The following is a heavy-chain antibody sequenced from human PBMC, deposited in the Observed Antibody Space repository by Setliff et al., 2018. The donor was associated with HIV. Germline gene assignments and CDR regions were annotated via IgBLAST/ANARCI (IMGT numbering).Heavy chain of an antibody. CDR1: GYNFNNND. Sequence: GESLKISCKGLGYNFNNNDIGWVRQMPGKGLEWMAVMFVGDSDTSTDSPSFEGQVTISADKSISTAYLQWSSLKASDTAIYYCARRHGSGNYDWFDPWGQGTLVTVSS. J-gene: IGHJ5*02. D-gene: IGHD3-10*01. V-gene: IGHV5-51*01. CDR2: MFVGDSDT. CDR3: ARRHGSGNYDWFDP.